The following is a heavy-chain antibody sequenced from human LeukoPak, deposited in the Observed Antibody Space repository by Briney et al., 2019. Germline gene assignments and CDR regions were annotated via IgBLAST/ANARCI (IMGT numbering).Heavy chain of an antibody. V-gene: IGHV3-48*03. CDR2: IGSSDSTT. J-gene: IGHJ3*02. D-gene: IGHD3-10*01. Sequence: GGSLRLSCVASGFTFSSYEMNWVRQAPGKGLEWLSYIGSSDSTTHYADSVKGRFTISRDNSKNTLYLQMNSLRAEDTAVYYCAKDLNPSMVRGRNAFDIWGQGTMVTVSS. CDR1: GFTFSSYE. CDR3: AKDLNPSMVRGRNAFDI.